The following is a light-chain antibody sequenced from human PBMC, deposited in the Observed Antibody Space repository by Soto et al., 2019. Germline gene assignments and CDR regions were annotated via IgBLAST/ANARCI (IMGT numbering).Light chain of an antibody. V-gene: IGKV1-9*01. CDR1: QDIASY. Sequence: SVGDIVTITCRASQDIASYLAWYQQKPGQAPKLLIYVASTLQSGVPSRFSGSESGTDFTLTISSLQPEDSATYYCQQLRSYPITFGQGTRLEIK. CDR3: QQLRSYPIT. CDR2: VAS. J-gene: IGKJ5*01.